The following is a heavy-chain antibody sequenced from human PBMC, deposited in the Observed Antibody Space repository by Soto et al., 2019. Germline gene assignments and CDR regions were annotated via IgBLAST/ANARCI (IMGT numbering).Heavy chain of an antibody. V-gene: IGHV3-30*03. D-gene: IGHD3-22*01. CDR3: ASTPGYYDSSGYYSTGDYFDY. CDR1: GFTFSSYG. Sequence: QVQLVESGGGVVQPGRSLRLSCAASGFTFSSYGMHWVRQAPGKGLEWVAVISYDGSNKDYADSVKGRFTISRDNSKKTLYLQMNSLRAEDTAVYYCASTPGYYDSSGYYSTGDYFDYWGQGTLVTVSS. CDR2: ISYDGSNK. J-gene: IGHJ4*02.